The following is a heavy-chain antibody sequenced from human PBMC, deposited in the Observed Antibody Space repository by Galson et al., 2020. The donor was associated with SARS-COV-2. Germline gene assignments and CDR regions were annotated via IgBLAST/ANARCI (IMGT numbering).Heavy chain of an antibody. CDR1: GFTFSSYG. CDR3: VCETYYDSSGYYYVGAFDI. J-gene: IGHJ3*02. CDR2: ISYDGSNK. Sequence: GGSLRLSCAASGFTFSSYGMHWVRQAPGKGLEWVAVISYDGSNKYYADSVKGRFTISRDNSKNTLYLQMNSLRAEDTAVYYCVCETYYDSSGYYYVGAFDIWGQGTMVTVSS. V-gene: IGHV3-30*03. D-gene: IGHD3-22*01.